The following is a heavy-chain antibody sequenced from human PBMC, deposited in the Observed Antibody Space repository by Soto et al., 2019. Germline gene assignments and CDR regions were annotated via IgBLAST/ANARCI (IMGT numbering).Heavy chain of an antibody. CDR1: GYRFTSYW. V-gene: IGHV5-51*01. J-gene: IGHJ6*02. D-gene: IGHD5-12*01. Sequence: PGESLKIACQVSGYRFTSYWLTWVRQMPGKGLEWMGIIYPGDSDTRYSPSFQGQVTISADKSISTAYLQWSSLKASDTAMYYCARSFNGYENRGMDVWGQGTTVTVSS. CDR2: IYPGDSDT. CDR3: ARSFNGYENRGMDV.